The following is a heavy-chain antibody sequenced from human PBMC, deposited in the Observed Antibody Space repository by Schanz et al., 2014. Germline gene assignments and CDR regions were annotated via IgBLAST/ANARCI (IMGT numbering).Heavy chain of an antibody. CDR1: GYTFTNFY. CDR2: INPSGGST. J-gene: IGHJ4*02. CDR3: ARDFSAYVGNYFAY. D-gene: IGHD5-12*01. Sequence: QVQLVQSGAEVKKPGASVKVSCKASGYTFTNFYIHWVRQAPGQGLEWMGMINPSGGSTTYAQNCQGRVTITADKSTSTAYMELTSLRSEDTAVYYCARDFSAYVGNYFAYWGQGTLXTVSS. V-gene: IGHV1-46*01.